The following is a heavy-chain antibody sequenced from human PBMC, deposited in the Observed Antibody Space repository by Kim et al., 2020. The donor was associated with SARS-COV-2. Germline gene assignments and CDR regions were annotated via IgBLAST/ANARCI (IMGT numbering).Heavy chain of an antibody. Sequence: SETLSLTCTVSGGSISSYYWSWIRQPPGKGLEWIGYIYYSGSTNYNPSLKSRVTISVDTSKNQFSLKLSSVTAADTAVYYCARERDYGDYARPLYGMDVWGQGTTVTVSS. J-gene: IGHJ6*02. CDR2: IYYSGST. CDR1: GGSISSYY. D-gene: IGHD4-17*01. CDR3: ARERDYGDYARPLYGMDV. V-gene: IGHV4-59*01.